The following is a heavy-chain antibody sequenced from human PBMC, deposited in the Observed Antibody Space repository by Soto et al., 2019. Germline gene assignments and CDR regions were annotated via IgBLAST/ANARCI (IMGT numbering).Heavy chain of an antibody. CDR3: ARVGYCSSTSCQGNWFDP. J-gene: IGHJ5*02. V-gene: IGHV1-69*01. D-gene: IGHD2-2*01. CDR1: GGTFSSYA. CDR2: IIPIFGTA. Sequence: QVQLVQSGAEVKKPGSSVKVSCKASGGTFSSYAISWVRQAPGQGLEWMGGIIPIFGTANYAQKFQGRVTITADESTSTAYMELSSLRSEDPAVYYCARVGYCSSTSCQGNWFDPWGQGTLVTVSS.